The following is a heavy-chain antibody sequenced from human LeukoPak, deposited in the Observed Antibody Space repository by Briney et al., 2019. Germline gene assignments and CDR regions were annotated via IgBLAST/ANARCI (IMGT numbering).Heavy chain of an antibody. CDR3: ARLWFGEASRSFDY. CDR1: GFTFSSYS. CDR2: ISSSSSYI. V-gene: IGHV3-21*01. J-gene: IGHJ4*02. D-gene: IGHD3-10*01. Sequence: GGSLRLSCAASGFTFSSYSMNWVRQAPGKGLGWVSSISSSSSYIYYADSVKGRFTISRDNAKNSLYLQMNSLRAEDTAVYYCARLWFGEASRSFDYWGQGTLVTVSS.